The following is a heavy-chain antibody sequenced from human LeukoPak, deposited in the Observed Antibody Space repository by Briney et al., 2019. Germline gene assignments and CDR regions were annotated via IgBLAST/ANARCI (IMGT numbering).Heavy chain of an antibody. D-gene: IGHD6-19*01. CDR2: IYYSGST. J-gene: IGHJ4*02. Sequence: SETLSLTCTVSGGSISSHYWSWIRQPPGKGLEWIGYIYYSGSTNYNPSLKSRVTISVDTSKNQFSLKLSSVTVADTAVYYCARGYSSGWYDYWGQGTLVTVSS. CDR3: ARGYSSGWYDY. CDR1: GGSISSHY. V-gene: IGHV4-59*11.